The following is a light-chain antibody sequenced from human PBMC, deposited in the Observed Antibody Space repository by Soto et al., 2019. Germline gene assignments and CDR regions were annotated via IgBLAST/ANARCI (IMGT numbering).Light chain of an antibody. Sequence: QYALTQPASVSGSPGQSITISCTGTSSDVGGYNYVSWYQQHPGKAPKLMIYAVSNRPSGVSNRFSGSKSGNTASLTISGLQAEDEADYYCSSYTSSSTLLFGGGTKVTVL. CDR2: AVS. V-gene: IGLV2-14*01. J-gene: IGLJ2*01. CDR1: SSDVGGYNY. CDR3: SSYTSSSTLL.